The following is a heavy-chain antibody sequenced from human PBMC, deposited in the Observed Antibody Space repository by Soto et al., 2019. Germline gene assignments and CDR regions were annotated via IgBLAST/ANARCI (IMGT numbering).Heavy chain of an antibody. CDR2: INSDGSSI. CDR3: ASTSYYDFWSGYS. CDR1: GFTFSSYW. J-gene: IGHJ4*02. D-gene: IGHD3-3*01. Sequence: PGGSLRLSCAASGFTFSSYWMHWVRQAPGKGLVWVSRINSDGSSISYADSVKGRFTISRDNAKNTLYLQMNSLRAEDTAVYYCASTSYYDFWSGYSWGQGTLVTVSS. V-gene: IGHV3-74*01.